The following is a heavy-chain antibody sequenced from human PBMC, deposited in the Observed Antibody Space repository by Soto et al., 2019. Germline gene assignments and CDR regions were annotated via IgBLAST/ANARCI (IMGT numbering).Heavy chain of an antibody. Sequence: GGSLRLSCAAFGFTFSSYAMTWVRQAPGKGLEWVSSISGSGGTSYYADSVKGRFTLSRDNSKNTLYLQMNNLRAEDTAVYYCAKGGYYYDTSGPTFEYWGQGTLVTVSS. D-gene: IGHD3-22*01. J-gene: IGHJ4*02. V-gene: IGHV3-23*01. CDR3: AKGGYYYDTSGPTFEY. CDR1: GFTFSSYA. CDR2: ISGSGGTS.